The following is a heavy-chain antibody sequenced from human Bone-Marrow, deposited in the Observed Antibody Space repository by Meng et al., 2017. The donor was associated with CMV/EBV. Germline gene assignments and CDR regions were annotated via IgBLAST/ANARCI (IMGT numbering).Heavy chain of an antibody. D-gene: IGHD3-3*01. CDR1: GGSISTYY. CDR2: ISYGGST. Sequence: GSLRLSCIVSGGSISTYYWSWIRQPPGKRLEWFGYISYGGSTNYNPSLKSRVTMSVDTSKNHFSLKLSSVTAADTAVYYCARVRDFWSGRYYFDYWGQGTLVTVSS. CDR3: ARVRDFWSGRYYFDY. V-gene: IGHV4-59*01. J-gene: IGHJ4*02.